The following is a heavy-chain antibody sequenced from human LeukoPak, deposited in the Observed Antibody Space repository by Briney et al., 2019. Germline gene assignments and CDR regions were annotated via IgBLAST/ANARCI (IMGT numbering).Heavy chain of an antibody. CDR1: GFTFGNYE. Sequence: GGSLRLSCTASGFTFGNYEMNWVRQAPGKGLEWISYISNGAATIHYADSVKGRFTISRDNAKNSLSLHMNSLRVEDTAVYYCARHDSGDSFDYWGQGTLVTVYS. CDR2: ISNGAATI. CDR3: ARHDSGDSFDY. V-gene: IGHV3-48*03. D-gene: IGHD4/OR15-4a*01. J-gene: IGHJ4*02.